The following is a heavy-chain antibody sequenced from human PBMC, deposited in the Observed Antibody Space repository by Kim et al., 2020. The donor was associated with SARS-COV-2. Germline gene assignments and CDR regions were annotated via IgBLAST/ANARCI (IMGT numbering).Heavy chain of an antibody. J-gene: IGHJ4*02. CDR3: ASATAAAGIFGGH. D-gene: IGHD6-13*01. CDR1: GYTFTSYD. V-gene: IGHV1-8*01. Sequence: ASVKVSCKASGYTFTSYDINWVRQATGQGLEWMGWMNPNSGNTGYAQKFQGRVTMTRNTSISTAYMELSSLRSEDTAVYYCASATAAAGIFGGHWGQGTLVTVSS. CDR2: MNPNSGNT.